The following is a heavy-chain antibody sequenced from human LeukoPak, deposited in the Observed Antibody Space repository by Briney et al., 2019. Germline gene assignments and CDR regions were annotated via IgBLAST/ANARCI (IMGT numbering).Heavy chain of an antibody. CDR1: GFTFSSYS. J-gene: IGHJ4*02. D-gene: IGHD3-10*01. CDR3: ARVSWFGELFDY. V-gene: IGHV3-21*01. Sequence: GGSLRLSCAASGFTFSSYSMNWVPQAPGKGLEWVSSISSSSSYIYYADSVKGRFTISRDNAKNSLYLQMNSLRAEDTAVYYCARVSWFGELFDYWGQGPLVTVSS. CDR2: ISSSSSYI.